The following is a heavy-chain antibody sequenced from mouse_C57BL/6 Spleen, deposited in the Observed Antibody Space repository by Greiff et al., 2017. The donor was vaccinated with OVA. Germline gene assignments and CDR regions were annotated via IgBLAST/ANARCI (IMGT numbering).Heavy chain of an antibody. CDR2: IDPETGGT. V-gene: IGHV1-15*01. J-gene: IGHJ1*03. Sequence: VKLLESGAELVRPGASVTLSCKASGYTFTDYEMHWVKQTPVHGLEWIGAIDPETGGTAYNQKFKGKAILTADKSSSTAYMELRSLTSEDSAVYYCTDYDYDVGGYFDVWGTGTTVTVSS. CDR3: TDYDYDVGGYFDV. CDR1: GYTFTDYE. D-gene: IGHD2-4*01.